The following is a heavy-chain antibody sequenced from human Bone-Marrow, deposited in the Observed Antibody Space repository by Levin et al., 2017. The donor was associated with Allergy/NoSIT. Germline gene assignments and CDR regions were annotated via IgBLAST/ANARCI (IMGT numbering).Heavy chain of an antibody. J-gene: IGHJ4*02. V-gene: IGHV4-30-4*01. Sequence: SETLSLTCSVSGGSFSNFYWAWIRQPPGQGLEWMGYISSSGTTYYVPSLKSRLFMSIDTSNNQFSLMVRSVTAADTAMYYCARRRGYGDPTFDYWGQGTLATVSS. CDR2: ISSSGTT. D-gene: IGHD4-17*01. CDR3: ARRRGYGDPTFDY. CDR1: GGSFSNFY.